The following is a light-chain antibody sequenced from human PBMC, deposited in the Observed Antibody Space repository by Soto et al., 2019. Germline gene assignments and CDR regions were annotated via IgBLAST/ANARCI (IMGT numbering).Light chain of an antibody. CDR1: QSVSSSY. Sequence: EIVLTQSPGTLALSPGERATLSCRASQSVSSSYLAWYQQKTGQAPRLLIYGASSRATGIPDRLSGSGSGTDLNLTISRLEPEDFAVYYCQKYGSSPITFGQGTRLEIK. V-gene: IGKV3-20*01. CDR2: GAS. J-gene: IGKJ5*01. CDR3: QKYGSSPIT.